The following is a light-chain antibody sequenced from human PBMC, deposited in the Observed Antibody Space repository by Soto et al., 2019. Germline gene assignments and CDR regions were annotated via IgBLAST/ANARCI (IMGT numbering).Light chain of an antibody. J-gene: IGLJ1*01. CDR1: RRDVGGYNY. CDR2: EVT. V-gene: IGLV2-14*01. CDR3: SSYTISNPPPFV. Sequence: QSALTQPASVSGSPGQSITISCTGTRRDVGGYNYVSWYQQYPGKSPKLLIYEVTHRPSGVSNRFSGSKSGNTASLTISGLQAEDEADYYCSSYTISNPPPFVFGTGTKVTVL.